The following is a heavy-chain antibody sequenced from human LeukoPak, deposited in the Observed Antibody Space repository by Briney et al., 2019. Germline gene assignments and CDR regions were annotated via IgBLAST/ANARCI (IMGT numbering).Heavy chain of an antibody. Sequence: TGGSLRLSCAASGFTFSSYSMNWVRQAPGKGLEWVSYISSSSTIYYADSVKGRFTISRDNAKNSLCLQMNSLRAEDTAVYYCARVSSRLSGTDYWGQGTLVTVSS. V-gene: IGHV3-48*01. J-gene: IGHJ4*02. D-gene: IGHD3-16*01. CDR3: ARVSSRLSGTDY. CDR1: GFTFSSYS. CDR2: ISSSSTI.